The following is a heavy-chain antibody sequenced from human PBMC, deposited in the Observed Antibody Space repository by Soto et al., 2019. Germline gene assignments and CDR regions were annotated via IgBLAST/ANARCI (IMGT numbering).Heavy chain of an antibody. CDR2: TYYTGST. D-gene: IGHD2-21*02. CDR1: GGSISSYY. V-gene: IGHV4-59*01. Sequence: QVQLQESGPRLVKPSETLSLTCTVSGGSISSYYWGWIRQPPGKGLEWIGYTYYTGSTNYNPSLKSRDTISVDTSKNQFSLKLSSVTAADTAVYYCARGWGGHFPYWGQGTLVTVSS. J-gene: IGHJ4*02. CDR3: ARGWGGHFPY.